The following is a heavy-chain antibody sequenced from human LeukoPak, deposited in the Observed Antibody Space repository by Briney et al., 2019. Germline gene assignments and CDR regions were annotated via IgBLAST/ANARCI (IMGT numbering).Heavy chain of an antibody. Sequence: GGSLRLSCAASGFTFGSYAMHWVRQAPGKGLEWVAIISYDGSNKYYADSVKGRFTISRDNSKNTLYLQMNSLRAEDTAVYYCAREIWQQSYGYGMDVWGQGTTVTVSS. CDR1: GFTFGSYA. J-gene: IGHJ6*02. CDR3: AREIWQQSYGYGMDV. V-gene: IGHV3-30-3*01. CDR2: ISYDGSNK. D-gene: IGHD6-13*01.